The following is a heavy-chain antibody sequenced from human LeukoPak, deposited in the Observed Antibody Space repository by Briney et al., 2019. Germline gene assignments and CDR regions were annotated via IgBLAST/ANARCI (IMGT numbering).Heavy chain of an antibody. Sequence: GGSLRLYCAASGFTFSSYGMHWVRQAPGKGLEWVAVISYDGSNKYYADSVKGRFTISRDNSKNTLYLQMNSLRAEDTAVYYCAKETLYCSSTSCYSYFDYWGQGTLVTVSS. CDR1: GFTFSSYG. V-gene: IGHV3-30*18. J-gene: IGHJ4*02. CDR3: AKETLYCSSTSCYSYFDY. D-gene: IGHD2-2*01. CDR2: ISYDGSNK.